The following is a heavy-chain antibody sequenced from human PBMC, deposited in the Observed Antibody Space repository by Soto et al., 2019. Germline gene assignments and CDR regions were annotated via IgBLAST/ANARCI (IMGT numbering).Heavy chain of an antibody. D-gene: IGHD6-19*01. V-gene: IGHV3-30-3*01. CDR2: ISYDGSNK. CDR1: GFTFSSYA. J-gene: IGHJ6*02. CDR3: ARAKGIAVAGTRYYGMDV. Sequence: GGSLRLSCAASGFTFSSYAMHWVRQAPGKGLGWVAVISYDGSNKYYADSVKGRFTISRDNSKNTLYLQMNSLRAEDTAVYYCARAKGIAVAGTRYYGMDVWGQGTTVTVSS.